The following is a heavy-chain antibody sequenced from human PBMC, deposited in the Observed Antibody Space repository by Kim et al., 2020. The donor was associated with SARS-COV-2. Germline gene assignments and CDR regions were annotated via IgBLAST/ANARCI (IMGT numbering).Heavy chain of an antibody. Sequence: GGSLRLSCAASGFTFSSYGMHWVRQAPGKGLEWVAVISYDGSNKYYADSVKGRFTISRDNSKNTLYLQMNSLRAEDTAVYYCAKALHMGPGGPGDYWGQGTLVTVSS. CDR2: ISYDGSNK. D-gene: IGHD3-16*01. V-gene: IGHV3-30*18. CDR3: AKALHMGPGGPGDY. CDR1: GFTFSSYG. J-gene: IGHJ4*02.